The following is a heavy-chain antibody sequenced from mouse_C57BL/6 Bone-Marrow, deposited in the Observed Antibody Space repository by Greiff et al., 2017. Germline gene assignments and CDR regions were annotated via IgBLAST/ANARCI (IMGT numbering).Heavy chain of an antibody. CDR3: ARRGGSSYVRYFDV. Sequence: EVNVVESGGGLVQPGGSLKLSCAASGFTFSDYGMAWVRQAPRKGPEWVAFISNLAYSIYYADTVTGRFTISRENAKNTLYLEMSSLRSEDTAMYYCARRGGSSYVRYFDVWGTGTTVTVSS. V-gene: IGHV5-15*01. CDR1: GFTFSDYG. CDR2: ISNLAYSI. D-gene: IGHD1-1*01. J-gene: IGHJ1*03.